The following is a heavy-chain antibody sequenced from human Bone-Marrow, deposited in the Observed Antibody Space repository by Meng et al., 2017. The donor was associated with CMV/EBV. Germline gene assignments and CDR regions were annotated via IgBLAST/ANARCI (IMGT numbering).Heavy chain of an antibody. Sequence: ASVKVSCKASGGTFSSYAISWVRQAPGQGLEWMGWINPNSGGTNYAQKFQGRVTMTRDTSISTAYMELSRLRSDDTAVYYCARDRRYCSSTSCYLGYYYGMDVWGQGTTVTVSS. D-gene: IGHD2-2*01. V-gene: IGHV1-2*02. CDR3: ARDRRYCSSTSCYLGYYYGMDV. CDR2: INPNSGGT. J-gene: IGHJ6*02. CDR1: GGTFSSYA.